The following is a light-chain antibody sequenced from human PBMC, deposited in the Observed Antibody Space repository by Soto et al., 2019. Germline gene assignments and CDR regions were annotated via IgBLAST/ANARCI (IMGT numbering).Light chain of an antibody. Sequence: DIQMTQSPSSLSASVGDRVTITCRSSQGIRNALAWYQQKPGKAPKRLIYAVSTLQSGVPSRFSGTGSGTEFTLTINSLQPDDFATYYCLQHNSLPLTFGQGNKLEIK. J-gene: IGKJ2*01. V-gene: IGKV1-17*01. CDR2: AVS. CDR3: LQHNSLPLT. CDR1: QGIRNA.